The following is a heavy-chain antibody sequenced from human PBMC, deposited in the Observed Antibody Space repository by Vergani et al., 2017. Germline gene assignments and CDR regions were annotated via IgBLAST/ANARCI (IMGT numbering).Heavy chain of an antibody. CDR2: IIPILGIA. J-gene: IGHJ5*02. D-gene: IGHD3-22*01. V-gene: IGHV1-69*04. Sequence: QVQLVQSGAEVKKPGSSVKVSCKASGGTFSSYAISWVRQAPGQGLEWMGRIIPILGIANYAQKFQGRVTITADKSTSTAYMELSSLRSEDTAVYYCARDLSDYYDSSGYYPRGWFDPWGQGTLVTVSS. CDR3: ARDLSDYYDSSGYYPRGWFDP. CDR1: GGTFSSYA.